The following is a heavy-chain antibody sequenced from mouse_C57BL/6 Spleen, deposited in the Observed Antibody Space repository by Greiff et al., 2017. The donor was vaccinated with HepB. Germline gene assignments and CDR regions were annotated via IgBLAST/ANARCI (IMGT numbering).Heavy chain of an antibody. V-gene: IGHV1-80*01. CDR2: IYPGDGDT. J-gene: IGHJ3*01. Sequence: VQLQQSGAELVKPGASVKISCKSSGYAFSSYWMNWVKQRPGKGLEWIGQIYPGDGDTNYNGKFKGKATLTADRSSSTAYMQLSSLTSEDSAVYFCARDDPFAYWGQGTLVTVSA. CDR1: GYAFSSYW. CDR3: ARDDPFAY.